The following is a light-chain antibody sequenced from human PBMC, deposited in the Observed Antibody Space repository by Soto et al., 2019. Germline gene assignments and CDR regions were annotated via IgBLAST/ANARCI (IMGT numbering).Light chain of an antibody. CDR3: QQYNVWPLT. CDR2: VAS. CDR1: QSVNSN. V-gene: IGKV3-15*01. J-gene: IGKJ4*01. Sequence: EIVMTQSPVTLSVSPGDRANLSCRVSQSVNSNLAWYQQKPGQTPNLLIYVASTRATGIPARFSGSGSGTEFTLTISSLQSEDFAVYYCQQYNVWPLTFGGGTKVEFK.